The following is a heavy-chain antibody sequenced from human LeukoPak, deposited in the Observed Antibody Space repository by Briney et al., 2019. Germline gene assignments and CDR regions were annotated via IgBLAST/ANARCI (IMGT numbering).Heavy chain of an antibody. V-gene: IGHV1-2*02. CDR1: GYTFTGYY. J-gene: IGHJ4*02. CDR3: ARVAQNSSGWEFDY. CDR2: LNPNSGGT. D-gene: IGHD6-19*01. Sequence: ASVKVSCKASGYTFTGYYMHWVRQAPGQGLEWMGWLNPNSGGTNYAQKFQGRVTMTRDTSISTAYMELSRLRSDDTAVYYCARVAQNSSGWEFDYWGQGTLVTVSS.